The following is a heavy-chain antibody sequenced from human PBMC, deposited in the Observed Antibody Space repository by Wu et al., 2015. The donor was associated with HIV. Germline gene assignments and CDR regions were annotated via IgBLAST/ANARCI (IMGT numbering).Heavy chain of an antibody. V-gene: IGHV1-69*05. J-gene: IGHJ6*02. CDR1: GDGFTSYA. Sequence: QVQLVQFGAEVKKPGSSVKVTCKASGDGFTSYAVSRVRQAPGQGLEWMGGINPLFGTTKHSQRFQDRVTFTTDESKRTAYMELSSLRSEDTAIYYCARNSDSVATSLYSLGVWGQGTTVTVSS. D-gene: IGHD5-12*01. CDR3: ARNSDSVATSLYSLGV. CDR2: INPLFGTT.